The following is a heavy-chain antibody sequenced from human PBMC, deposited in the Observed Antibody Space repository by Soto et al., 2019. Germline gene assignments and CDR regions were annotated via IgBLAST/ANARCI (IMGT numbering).Heavy chain of an antibody. CDR3: ARDYYGDYHFDY. D-gene: IGHD4-17*01. CDR1: GFTFSSNS. J-gene: IGHJ4*02. Sequence: GGSLRLSCAASGFTFSSNSMNWVRQAPGKGLEWVSSISSSSSYIYYADSVKGRFTISRDNAKNSLYLQMNSLRAEDTAVYYCARDYYGDYHFDYWGQGTLVTVSS. CDR2: ISSSSSYI. V-gene: IGHV3-21*01.